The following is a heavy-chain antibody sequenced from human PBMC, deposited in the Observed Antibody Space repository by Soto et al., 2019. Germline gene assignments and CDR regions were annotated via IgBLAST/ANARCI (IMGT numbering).Heavy chain of an antibody. Sequence: AGGSMILSCAAAGFTVSSNDMSWVRQATGKGLEWVSVIYSGGSTYYADSVKGRFTISRDNSKNTLYLQMNSLRAEDTAVYYCARDPRNDILTGTLEPWFDPRGQGTLVTVSS. V-gene: IGHV3-66*01. CDR3: ARDPRNDILTGTLEPWFDP. D-gene: IGHD3-9*01. CDR2: IYSGGST. CDR1: GFTVSSND. J-gene: IGHJ5*02.